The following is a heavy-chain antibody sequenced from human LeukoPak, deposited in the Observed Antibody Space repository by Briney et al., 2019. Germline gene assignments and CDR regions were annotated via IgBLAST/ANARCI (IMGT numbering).Heavy chain of an antibody. J-gene: IGHJ4*02. CDR1: GFTFSDYY. D-gene: IGHD3-22*01. V-gene: IGHV3-11*01. Sequence: GGSLRLSCAASGFTFSDYYMSWIRQAPGKGLEWVSYISSSGSTIYYADSVKGRFTISRDNAKNSLYLQMNSLRAEDTAVYYCASGTYYYDSSGQRGDYWGQGTLVTVSS. CDR2: ISSSGSTI. CDR3: ASGTYYYDSSGQRGDY.